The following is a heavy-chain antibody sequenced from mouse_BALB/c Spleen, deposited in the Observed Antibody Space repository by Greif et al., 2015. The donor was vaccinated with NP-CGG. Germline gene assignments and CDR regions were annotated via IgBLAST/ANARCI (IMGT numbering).Heavy chain of an antibody. J-gene: IGHJ4*01. CDR1: GYTFTSYW. D-gene: IGHD2-3*01. CDR2: INPSNGRT. V-gene: IGHV1S81*02. CDR3: AIYDGYYYYAMDY. Sequence: QVQLQQSGAELVKPGASVKLSCKASGYTFTSYWMHWVKQRPGQGLEWIGEINPSNGRTNYNEKFKSKATLTVDKSSSTAYMQLSSLTSEDSAVYYCAIYDGYYYYAMDYWGRGTSVTVSS.